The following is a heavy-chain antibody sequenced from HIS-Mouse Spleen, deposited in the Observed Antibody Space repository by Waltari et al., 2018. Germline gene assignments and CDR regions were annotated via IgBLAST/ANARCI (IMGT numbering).Heavy chain of an antibody. D-gene: IGHD6-13*01. CDR3: AREIPYSSSWYDWYFDL. Sequence: LQLQESGPGLVKPSETLSLTCTVSGGSISSSSYYWGWIRQPPGKGLEWIGSIYYSGSTSYNPSLKCRVTVSVDTSKNQFSLKLSSVTAADTAVYYCAREIPYSSSWYDWYFDLWGRGTLVTVSS. V-gene: IGHV4-39*07. CDR2: IYYSGST. CDR1: GGSISSSSYY. J-gene: IGHJ2*01.